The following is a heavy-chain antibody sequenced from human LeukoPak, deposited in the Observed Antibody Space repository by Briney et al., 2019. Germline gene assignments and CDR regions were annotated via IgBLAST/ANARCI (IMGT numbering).Heavy chain of an antibody. CDR2: IRSKAYGGTT. Sequence: GGSLRLSCTASGFTFGDYAMSWVRQAPGKGLEWVGFIRSKAYGGTTEYAASVKGRFTISRDDSKSIAYLQMNSLKTEDTAVYYCTREAAGSDYWGQGTLVTVSS. CDR3: TREAAGSDY. CDR1: GFTFGDYA. D-gene: IGHD6-13*01. J-gene: IGHJ4*02. V-gene: IGHV3-49*04.